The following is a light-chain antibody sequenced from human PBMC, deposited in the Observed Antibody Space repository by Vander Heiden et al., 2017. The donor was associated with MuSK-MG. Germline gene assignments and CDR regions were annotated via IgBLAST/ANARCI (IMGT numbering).Light chain of an antibody. J-gene: IGLJ2*01. V-gene: IGLV1-40*01. CDR3: QSYDSSLSGVV. Sequence: QSVLTQPPSVSGAPGQRVPISCTGSSSNIGAGYDVHWYQQVPGTAPKLLIYGNTNRPSGVPDRFSGSKSGTSASLAITGLQAEDEADYYCQSYDSSLSGVVLGGGTKL. CDR1: SSNIGAGYD. CDR2: GNT.